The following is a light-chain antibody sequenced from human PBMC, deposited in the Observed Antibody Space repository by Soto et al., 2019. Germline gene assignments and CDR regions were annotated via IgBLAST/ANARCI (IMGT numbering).Light chain of an antibody. CDR2: DAS. CDR1: QTVRNNY. J-gene: IGKJ4*01. V-gene: IGKV3-20*01. Sequence: IVLTQSPGTLSLSPGERATLSCRASQTVRNNYLAWYQQNPGQAPSLLIYDASSRATGIPDRFSGGGSGTAFTPTISRLEPEDFAVYYCQQFSSYPLTFGGGTKVDIK. CDR3: QQFSSYPLT.